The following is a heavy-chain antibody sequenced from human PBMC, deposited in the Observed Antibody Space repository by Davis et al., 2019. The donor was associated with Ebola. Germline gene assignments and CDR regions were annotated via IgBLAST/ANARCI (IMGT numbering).Heavy chain of an antibody. Sequence: GESLKISCAASGFTVSSHYMSWVRQAPGKGLEWVSVIYSGGSTYYADSVKGRFTISRDNSKNTLYLQMNSLRAEDTAVYYCARSVGYCISTSCSWFDPWGQGTLVTVSS. CDR2: IYSGGST. CDR1: GFTVSSHY. D-gene: IGHD2-2*01. J-gene: IGHJ5*02. V-gene: IGHV3-66*01. CDR3: ARSVGYCISTSCSWFDP.